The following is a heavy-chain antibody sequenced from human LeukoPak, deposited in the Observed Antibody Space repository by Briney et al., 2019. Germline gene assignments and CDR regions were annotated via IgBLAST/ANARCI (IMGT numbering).Heavy chain of an antibody. J-gene: IGHJ6*04. CDR1: RFTFSDYS. CDR3: AELRIPINGRV. CDR2: ISSGSVYI. D-gene: IGHD1-7*01. Sequence: GGSLRPSCAASRFTFSDYSMNWVRQAPGKGLQWVASISSGSVYIYYADSMKGRFTISRDNAKNSLYLQMNSLRAEDTAVYYCAELRIPINGRVWGKGPRVTISS. V-gene: IGHV3-21*01.